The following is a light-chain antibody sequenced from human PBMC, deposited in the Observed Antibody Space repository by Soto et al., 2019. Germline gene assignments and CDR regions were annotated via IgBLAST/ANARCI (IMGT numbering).Light chain of an antibody. Sequence: EIVLTQSPGTLSLSPGERATLSCRASQSVSSSYLAWYQQKPGLAPRLLVYGASKRATGIPDRFRGSGSGSEFTLTISGLEPEDFAVYFCQHFGSSPPVTFGQGTRLE. CDR2: GAS. J-gene: IGKJ5*01. V-gene: IGKV3-20*01. CDR1: QSVSSSY. CDR3: QHFGSSPPVT.